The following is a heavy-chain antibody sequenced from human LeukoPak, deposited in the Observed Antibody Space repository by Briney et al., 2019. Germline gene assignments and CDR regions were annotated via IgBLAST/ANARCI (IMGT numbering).Heavy chain of an antibody. V-gene: IGHV3-7*01. CDR2: IKQDGSEK. J-gene: IGHJ4*02. CDR1: GLTFGSYW. D-gene: IGHD3-16*01. CDR3: ASGRHLGY. Sequence: GGSLRLSCAASGLTFGSYWMSWVRQAPGKGLEWVANIKQDGSEKYYEDSVKGRFTISRDNARNSLYLQMNSLRAEDTAIYYCASGRHLGYWGQGTLVTVSS.